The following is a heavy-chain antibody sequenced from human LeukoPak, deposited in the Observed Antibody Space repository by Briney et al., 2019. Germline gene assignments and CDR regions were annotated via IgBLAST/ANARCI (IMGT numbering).Heavy chain of an antibody. CDR3: AGDNIENGDLDYLDS. J-gene: IGHJ4*02. Sequence: PGGSLRLSCAASGFIFNSYEMNWVRQAPGKGLEWVSFTSYSGNSVYYADSVKGRFTISRDNAKNLLYLQMSSLRAEDTAVYYCAGDNIENGDLDYLDSWGQGTLVTVSS. V-gene: IGHV3-48*03. CDR1: GFIFNSYE. D-gene: IGHD4-17*01. CDR2: TSYSGNSV.